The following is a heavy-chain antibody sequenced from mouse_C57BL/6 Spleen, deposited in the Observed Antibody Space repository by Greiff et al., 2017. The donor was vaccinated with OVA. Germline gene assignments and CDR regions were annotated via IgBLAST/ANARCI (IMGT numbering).Heavy chain of an antibody. CDR2: IWSGGST. J-gene: IGHJ4*01. V-gene: IGHV2-2*01. CDR1: GFSLTSYG. Sequence: QVQLQQSGPGLVQPSQSLSITCTVSGFSLTSYGVHWVRQSPGKGLEWLGVIWSGGSTDYNAAFISRLSISKDNSKSQVFFKMNSLQADDTAIYYCARRNYYYGSSYEGNAMDYWGQGTSVTVSS. CDR3: ARRNYYYGSSYEGNAMDY. D-gene: IGHD1-1*01.